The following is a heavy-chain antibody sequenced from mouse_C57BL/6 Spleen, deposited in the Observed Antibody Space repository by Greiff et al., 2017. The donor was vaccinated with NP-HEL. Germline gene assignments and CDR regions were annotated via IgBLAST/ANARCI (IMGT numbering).Heavy chain of an antibody. Sequence: EVKLVESGGGLAKPGGSLKLSCAASGFTFSDYGMHWVRQAPEKGLEWVAYISSGSSTIYYADTVKGRFTISRDNAKNTLFLQMTSLRSEDTAMYYCARPDGSAWFAYWGQGTLVTVSA. CDR3: ARPDGSAWFAY. CDR2: ISSGSSTI. V-gene: IGHV5-17*01. CDR1: GFTFSDYG. D-gene: IGHD1-1*01. J-gene: IGHJ3*01.